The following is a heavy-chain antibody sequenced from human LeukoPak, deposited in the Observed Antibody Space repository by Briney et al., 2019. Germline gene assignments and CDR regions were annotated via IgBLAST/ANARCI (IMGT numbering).Heavy chain of an antibody. CDR3: AKDYCSSAICPADY. Sequence: GGSLRLSCTASGFTFSSHAMSWVRQAAGKRLEWVSSISASGGTTFHSGSVKGRFTISRDNSKKVLYLQMNVLRVEDTAIYYCAKDYCSSAICPADYWGQGTQVTVSS. CDR2: ISASGGTT. J-gene: IGHJ4*02. CDR1: GFTFSSHA. V-gene: IGHV3-23*01. D-gene: IGHD6-19*01.